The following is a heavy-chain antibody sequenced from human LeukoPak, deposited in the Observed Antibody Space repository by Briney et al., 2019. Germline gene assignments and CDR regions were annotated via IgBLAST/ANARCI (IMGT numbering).Heavy chain of an antibody. CDR2: INQDGSEK. Sequence: PGGSLRLSCAASGLTFSSYWMSWVRQPPGKGLEWVASINQDGSEKYYVDSVKGRFTISRDNAKNSLYLQMNSLRAEDTAVYYCARGMSTGEYWGQGTLVTVSS. CDR1: GLTFSSYW. V-gene: IGHV3-7*04. D-gene: IGHD3-16*01. J-gene: IGHJ4*02. CDR3: ARGMSTGEY.